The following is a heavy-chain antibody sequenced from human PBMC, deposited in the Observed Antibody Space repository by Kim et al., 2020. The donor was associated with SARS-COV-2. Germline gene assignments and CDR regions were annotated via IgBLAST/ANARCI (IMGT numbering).Heavy chain of an antibody. J-gene: IGHJ4*02. CDR1: GFTFSSYW. CDR2: IKQDGSEK. Sequence: GGSLRLSCAASGFTFSSYWMSWVRQAPGKGLEWVANIKQDGSEKYYVDSVKGRFTISRDNAKNSLYLQMNSLRAEDTAVYYCARDSSGWYLGYFDYWGQGTLVTVSS. CDR3: ARDSSGWYLGYFDY. V-gene: IGHV3-7*03. D-gene: IGHD6-19*01.